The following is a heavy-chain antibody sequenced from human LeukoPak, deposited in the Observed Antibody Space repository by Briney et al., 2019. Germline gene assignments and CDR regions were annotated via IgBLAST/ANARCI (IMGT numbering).Heavy chain of an antibody. V-gene: IGHV3-9*01. J-gene: IGHJ6*02. CDR1: GFTFDDYA. CDR2: ISWNSGSI. Sequence: PWGSLRLSCAASGFTFDDYAMHWVRQAPGKGLEWVSGISWNSGSIGYADSVKGRFTISRDNAKNSLYLQMNSLRAEDTALYYCAKAMSHSHWNYYYGMDVWGQGTTVTVSS. CDR3: AKAMSHSHWNYYYGMDV. D-gene: IGHD1-1*01.